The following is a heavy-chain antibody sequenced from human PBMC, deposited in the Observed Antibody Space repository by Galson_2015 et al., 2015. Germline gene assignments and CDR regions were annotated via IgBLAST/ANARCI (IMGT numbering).Heavy chain of an antibody. CDR3: ARDIGHWFDP. CDR1: GYRFTSYG. Sequence: SVKVSCKASGYRFTSYGISWVRQAPGQGLERMGWISGYNGDTYFAQKLQGRVTMTRDTSTNTAYMELRSLRSDDTAIYYCARDIGHWFDPWGQGTLVTVSS. V-gene: IGHV1-18*01. D-gene: IGHD3-16*02. J-gene: IGHJ5*02. CDR2: ISGYNGDT.